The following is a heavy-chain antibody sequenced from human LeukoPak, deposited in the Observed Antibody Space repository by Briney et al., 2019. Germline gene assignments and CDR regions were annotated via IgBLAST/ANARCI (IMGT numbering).Heavy chain of an antibody. Sequence: GASVKVSCKASGYTFTGYYMHWVRQAPGQGLEWMGWINPNSGGTNYAQKFQGWVTMTRETSISTAYMELSRLRSDDTAVYYCARDFGDSTAMVPYYGMDVWGQGTTVTVSS. D-gene: IGHD5-18*01. CDR2: INPNSGGT. CDR1: GYTFTGYY. CDR3: ARDFGDSTAMVPYYGMDV. V-gene: IGHV1-2*04. J-gene: IGHJ6*02.